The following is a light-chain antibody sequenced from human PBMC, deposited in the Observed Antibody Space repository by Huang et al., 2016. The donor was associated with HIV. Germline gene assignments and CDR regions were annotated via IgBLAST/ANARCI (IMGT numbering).Light chain of an antibody. J-gene: IGKJ1*01. CDR2: GAS. CDR1: QSVSSN. Sequence: EIVMTQSPATLSVSPGERATLSCRASQSVSSNLAWYQQKPGQAPRLLIYGASTRATSIPARFSGSGSGTEFTLTISDLQSEDFAVYYCQQYNNWPPVTFGQGTKVEIK. V-gene: IGKV3-15*01. CDR3: QQYNNWPPVT.